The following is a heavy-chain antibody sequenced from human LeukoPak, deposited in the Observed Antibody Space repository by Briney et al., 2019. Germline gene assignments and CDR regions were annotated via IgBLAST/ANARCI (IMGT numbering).Heavy chain of an antibody. V-gene: IGHV3-48*01. CDR3: ASLGATDY. CDR2: ISSSSSTI. CDR1: GFTFSSYS. Sequence: GGSLRLSCAASGFTFSSYSMNWVRQAPGKGLEWVSYISSSSSTIYYADSVKGRFTISRDNAKNSPYLQMNSLRAEDTAVYYCASLGATDYWGQGTLVTVSS. J-gene: IGHJ4*02. D-gene: IGHD1-26*01.